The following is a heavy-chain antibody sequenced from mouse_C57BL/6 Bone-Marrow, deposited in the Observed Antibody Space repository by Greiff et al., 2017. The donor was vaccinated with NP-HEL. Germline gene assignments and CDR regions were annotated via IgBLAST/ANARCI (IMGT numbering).Heavy chain of an antibody. V-gene: IGHV1-64*01. D-gene: IGHD2-5*01. J-gene: IGHJ2*01. CDR3: VYSNYVTFNFDY. CDR1: GYTFTSYW. Sequence: QVQLQQPGAELVKPGASVKLSCKASGYTFTSYWMHWVKQRPGQGLEWIGMIHPNSGSTNYNEKFKSKATLTVDKSSSTAYMQLSSLTSEDSAVYYCVYSNYVTFNFDYWGQGTTLTVSS. CDR2: IHPNSGST.